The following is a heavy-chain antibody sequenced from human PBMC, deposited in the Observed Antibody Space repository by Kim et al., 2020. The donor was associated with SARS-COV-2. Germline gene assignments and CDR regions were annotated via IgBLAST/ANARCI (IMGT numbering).Heavy chain of an antibody. D-gene: IGHD3-16*01. Sequence: GGSLRLSCAASGFTFSAYWMHWVRQAPGKGLVWVSRISSSGSSASHADSVKGRFTSSRDNAKNTLYLQMNSLRAEDTAVYYCARDRGVPDHDWHFDLWGRGTRGTVS. J-gene: IGHJ2*01. V-gene: IGHV3-74*01. CDR3: ARDRGVPDHDWHFDL. CDR1: GFTFSAYW. CDR2: ISSSGSSA.